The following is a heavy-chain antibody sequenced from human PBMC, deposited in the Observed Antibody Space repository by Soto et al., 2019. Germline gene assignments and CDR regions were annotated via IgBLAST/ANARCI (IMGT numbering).Heavy chain of an antibody. Sequence: TSETLSLTCTVSGVSIRSSSYYWGWIRQPPGKGLEWIGSIYYSGSTYYNPSLKSRVTISVDTSKNQFSLKLSSVTAADTAVYYCARHQGYCSGGSCYRFDYWGQGTLVTVSS. J-gene: IGHJ4*02. CDR2: IYYSGST. CDR3: ARHQGYCSGGSCYRFDY. D-gene: IGHD2-15*01. V-gene: IGHV4-39*01. CDR1: GVSIRSSSYY.